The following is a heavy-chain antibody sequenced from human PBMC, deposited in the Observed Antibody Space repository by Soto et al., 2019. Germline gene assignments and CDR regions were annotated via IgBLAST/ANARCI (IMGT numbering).Heavy chain of an antibody. CDR3: ARSAVVTVRALDY. CDR2: IYYSGST. Sequence: SETQSHTSPVSGGSISSYYWSWIRQPPGKGLEWIGYIYYSGSTNYNPSLKSRVTISVDTSKNQFSLKLSSVTAADTAVYYCARSAVVTVRALDYWGQGTLVTVSS. J-gene: IGHJ4*02. D-gene: IGHD2-21*02. CDR1: GGSISSYY. V-gene: IGHV4-59*01.